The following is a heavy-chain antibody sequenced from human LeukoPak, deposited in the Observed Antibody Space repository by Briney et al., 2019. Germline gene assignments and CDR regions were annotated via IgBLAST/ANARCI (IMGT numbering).Heavy chain of an antibody. CDR1: GFTFSSHA. V-gene: IGHV3-64D*06. CDR3: VKDGPAFNWNDLDY. D-gene: IGHD1-1*01. J-gene: IGHJ4*02. Sequence: GGSLRLSGSASGFTFSSHARHWVRQAPGKGLEYVSAISCNGGDTYYTDSVKGRFTISRDNSKNTLYLQMSSLRPEDAAVYYCVKDGPAFNWNDLDYWGQGTLVTVSS. CDR2: ISCNGGDT.